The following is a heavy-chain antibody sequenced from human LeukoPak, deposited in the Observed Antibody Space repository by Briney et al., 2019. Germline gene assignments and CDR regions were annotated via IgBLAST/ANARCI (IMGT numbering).Heavy chain of an antibody. Sequence: SETLSLTCTVSSGSISSYFWTWIRQPAGKGLEWIGRLYTTGITNYNPSLKSRVTMSVDTSKYQFSLRLTSVTAADTAVYYCARGQSLYYGSGSYGYYYYYYMDVWGKGTTVTVSS. D-gene: IGHD3-10*01. CDR3: ARGQSLYYGSGSYGYYYYYYMDV. V-gene: IGHV4-4*07. CDR1: SGSISSYF. CDR2: LYTTGIT. J-gene: IGHJ6*03.